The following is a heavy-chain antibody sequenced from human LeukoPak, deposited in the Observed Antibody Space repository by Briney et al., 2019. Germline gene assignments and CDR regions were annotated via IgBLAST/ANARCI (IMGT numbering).Heavy chain of an antibody. CDR3: ARGGRSSPPVDYGMDV. CDR2: ISYDGSNK. Sequence: PGRSLRLSCAASGFTFSSYAMHWVSQAPGKGLEWVAVISYDGSNKYYADSVKGRFTISRDNSKNTLYLQMNSLRAEDTAVYYCARGGRSSPPVDYGMDVWGQGTTVTVSS. J-gene: IGHJ6*02. CDR1: GFTFSSYA. D-gene: IGHD6-13*01. V-gene: IGHV3-30-3*01.